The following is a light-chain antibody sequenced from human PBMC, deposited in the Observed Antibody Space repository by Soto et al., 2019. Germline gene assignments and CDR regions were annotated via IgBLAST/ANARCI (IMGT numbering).Light chain of an antibody. V-gene: IGLV2-14*01. CDR2: EVS. Sequence: SVLTQPGSVSGSPGQTITISCTGTSSDVGAYNYVASYQQHPGKAPKLMIYEVSNRPSGLSHRFSGSKSGNTASLTISGLQAADEADYYCSSKRTTASLVFGTGTKVTVL. J-gene: IGLJ1*01. CDR1: SSDVGAYNY. CDR3: SSKRTTASLV.